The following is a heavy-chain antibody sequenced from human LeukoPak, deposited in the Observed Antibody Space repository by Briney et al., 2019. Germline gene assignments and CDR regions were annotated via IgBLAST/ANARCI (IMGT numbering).Heavy chain of an antibody. J-gene: IGHJ3*02. CDR1: GGSISSSSYY. V-gene: IGHV4-39*07. D-gene: IGHD3-22*01. CDR2: IYYSGGT. Sequence: SETLSLTCTVSGGSISSSSYYWGWLRQPPGKGLEWIGSIYYSGGTYYNPSLNSRVTISVDTSKNQFSLKLSSVTAADTAVCYCARVTDSRGYYYSDDAFDIWGQGTMVTVSS. CDR3: ARVTDSRGYYYSDDAFDI.